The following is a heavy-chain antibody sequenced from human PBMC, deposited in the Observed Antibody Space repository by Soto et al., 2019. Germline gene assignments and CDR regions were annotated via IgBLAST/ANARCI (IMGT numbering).Heavy chain of an antibody. D-gene: IGHD3-10*01. CDR2: IYSGGST. J-gene: IGHJ4*02. CDR1: GFTVSTNY. CDR3: ARKMVRGVIGGYFDS. Sequence: EVQLVESGGGLVQPGGSLRLSCATSGFTVSTNYMSWVRQAPGKGLEWVSVIYSGGSTYYADSVKGSFTISRDNDKNTLSLQMNSLRAEDTAVYYCARKMVRGVIGGYFDSWGQGTLVTVSS. V-gene: IGHV3-66*01.